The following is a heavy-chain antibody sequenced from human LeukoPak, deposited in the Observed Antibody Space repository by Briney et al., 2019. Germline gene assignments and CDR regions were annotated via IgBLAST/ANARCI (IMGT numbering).Heavy chain of an antibody. V-gene: IGHV4-39*07. Sequence: SETLSLTCTVSGGSISSSSYYWGWIRQPPGKGLEWIGSIYYSGSTYYNPSLKSRVTISVDTSKNQFSLKLSSVTAADTAVYYCARDKQQLVNRYYFDYWGQGTLVTVSS. CDR2: IYYSGST. D-gene: IGHD6-13*01. CDR1: GGSISSSSYY. CDR3: ARDKQQLVNRYYFDY. J-gene: IGHJ4*02.